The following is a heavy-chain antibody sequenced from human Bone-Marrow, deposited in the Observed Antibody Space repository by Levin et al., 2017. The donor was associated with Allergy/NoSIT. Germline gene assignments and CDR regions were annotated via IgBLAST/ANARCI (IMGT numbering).Heavy chain of an antibody. V-gene: IGHV3-23*01. J-gene: IGHJ4*02. CDR2: ISVSGDTT. Sequence: GESLKISCAASGFSFGSHGFSWVRQAPGKGLEWVSAISVSGDTTYYADSVKGRFTISRDNSRNTIQMHMNRLTADDTALYFCSRMKALGVTMDFWGQGTLVTVSS. CDR3: SRMKALGVTMDF. CDR1: GFSFGSHG. D-gene: IGHD1-26*01.